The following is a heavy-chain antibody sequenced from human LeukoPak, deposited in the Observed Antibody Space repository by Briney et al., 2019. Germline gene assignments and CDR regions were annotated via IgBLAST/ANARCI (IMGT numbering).Heavy chain of an antibody. D-gene: IGHD3-22*01. J-gene: IGHJ5*02. CDR2: ISGRGGST. V-gene: IGHV3-23*01. CDR1: GFTFSSYA. Sequence: PGGSLRLSCAASGFTFSSYAMSWVRQAPGKGLEWVSAISGRGGSTYYADSVKGRFTISRDNSKNTLYLQMNSLRAEDTAVYYCAKTIGYYDSSGYYSPDGWFDPWGQGTLVTVSS. CDR3: AKTIGYYDSSGYYSPDGWFDP.